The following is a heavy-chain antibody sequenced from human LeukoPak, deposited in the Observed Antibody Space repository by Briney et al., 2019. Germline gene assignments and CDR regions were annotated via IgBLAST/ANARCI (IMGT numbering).Heavy chain of an antibody. CDR3: ARGKTGLFDY. J-gene: IGHJ4*02. V-gene: IGHV4-34*01. Sequence: SETLSLTCAVYGGSFSGYYWSWIRQPPGKGLEWIGEINHSGSTNYNPSLKSRVNISVDTSKNQFSLKLSSVTAADTAVYYCARGKTGLFDYWGQGTLVTASS. CDR2: INHSGST. CDR1: GGSFSGYY. D-gene: IGHD7-27*01.